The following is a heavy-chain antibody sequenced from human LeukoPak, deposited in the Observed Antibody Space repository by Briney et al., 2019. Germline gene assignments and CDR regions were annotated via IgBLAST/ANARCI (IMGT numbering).Heavy chain of an antibody. CDR3: ARGLFRDPYDYVWGSYSLPPGSPPDDP. D-gene: IGHD3-16*02. J-gene: IGHJ5*02. CDR2: INHSGST. CDR1: GGSFSGYY. V-gene: IGHV4-34*01. Sequence: SETLSLTCAVYGGSFSGYYWSWIRQPPGKGLEWIGEINHSGSTNYNPSLKSRVTISVDTSKNQFSLKLSSVTAADTAVYYCARGLFRDPYDYVWGSYSLPPGSPPDDPWGQGTLVTVSS.